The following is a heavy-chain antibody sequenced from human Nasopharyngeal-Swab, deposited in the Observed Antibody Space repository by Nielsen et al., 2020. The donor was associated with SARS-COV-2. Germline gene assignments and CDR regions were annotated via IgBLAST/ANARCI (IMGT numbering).Heavy chain of an antibody. CDR3: ARDLRDSAYSTTFYGLDV. Sequence: ASVKVSCKASGYTFIGYYMHWVRQAPGQGLEWMGRINPNRGGTNYAQKFHDRVTMTRDTSISTAYMELSSLGFDDTAVYYCARDLRDSAYSTTFYGLDVWGQGTTVTVSS. V-gene: IGHV1-2*06. CDR1: GYTFIGYY. CDR2: INPNRGGT. J-gene: IGHJ6*02. D-gene: IGHD3-22*01.